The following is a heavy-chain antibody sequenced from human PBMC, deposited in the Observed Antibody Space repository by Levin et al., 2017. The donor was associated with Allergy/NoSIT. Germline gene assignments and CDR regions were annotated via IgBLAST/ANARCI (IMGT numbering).Heavy chain of an antibody. Sequence: GGSLRLSCAASGFIVSDSYMSWIRQAPGKGLEWVSYISRGNSYTNYLDSVKGRFTISRDNAKNSPYLQMNSLRAEDTASYYCARGRVPSDYWGQGNLVTVSS. J-gene: IGHJ4*02. V-gene: IGHV3-11*05. D-gene: IGHD3-10*01. CDR2: ISRGNSYT. CDR3: ARGRVPSDY. CDR1: GFIVSDSY.